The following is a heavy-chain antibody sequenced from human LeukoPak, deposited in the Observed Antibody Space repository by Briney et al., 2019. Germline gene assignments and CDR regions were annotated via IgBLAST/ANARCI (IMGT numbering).Heavy chain of an antibody. J-gene: IGHJ6*02. CDR2: INHNGNVN. CDR3: XXXXGLDV. V-gene: IGHV3-7*03. Sequence: GGSLRLSCAASGFTFSSYWMNWARQAPGKGLEWVASINHNGNVNYYVDSVKGRFTISRDNAKNSLYLQMNNLRAEDTAVYFXXXXXGLDVWGQGATVTVSS. CDR1: GFTFSSYW.